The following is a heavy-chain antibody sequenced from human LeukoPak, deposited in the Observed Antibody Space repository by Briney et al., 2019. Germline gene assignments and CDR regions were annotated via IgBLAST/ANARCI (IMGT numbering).Heavy chain of an antibody. CDR1: GYTFTSYY. D-gene: IGHD3-3*01. CDR3: ARRIFGVVKETNYYYYYMDV. J-gene: IGHJ6*03. CDR2: INPSGGST. V-gene: IGHV1-46*01. Sequence: GASVKVSCKASGYTFTSYYMHWVRQAPGQGLEWMGIINPSGGSTSYAQKFQGRVTMTRNTSISTAYMELSSLRSEDTAVYYCARRIFGVVKETNYYYYYMDVWGKGTTVTVSS.